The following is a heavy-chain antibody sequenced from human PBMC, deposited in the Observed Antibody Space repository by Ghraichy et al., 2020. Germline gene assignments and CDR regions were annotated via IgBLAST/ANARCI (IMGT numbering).Heavy chain of an antibody. CDR3: AREVREWGSGWYGLSHWFDP. Sequence: GGSLRLSCAASGFTFSSYWMHWVRQAPGKGLVWVSRINSDGSSTSYADSVKGRFTISRDNAKNTLYLQMNSLRAEDTAVYYCAREVREWGSGWYGLSHWFDPWGQGTLVTVSS. D-gene: IGHD6-19*01. V-gene: IGHV3-74*01. CDR1: GFTFSSYW. J-gene: IGHJ5*02. CDR2: INSDGSST.